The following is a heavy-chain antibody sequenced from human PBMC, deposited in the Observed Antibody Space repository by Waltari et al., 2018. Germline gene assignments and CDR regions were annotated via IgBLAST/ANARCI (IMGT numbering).Heavy chain of an antibody. CDR3: ARGADDSSGGIDY. V-gene: IGHV3-53*01. D-gene: IGHD3-22*01. CDR1: GFTVSSNY. J-gene: IGHJ4*02. CDR2: IYSGGST. Sequence: EVQLVVSGGGLIQPGGSLRLSCAASGFTVSSNYISWVRQAPGKGLEWVSVIYSGGSTYYADSVKGRFTISRDNSKNTLYLQMNSLRAEDTAVYYCARGADDSSGGIDYWGQGTLVTVSS.